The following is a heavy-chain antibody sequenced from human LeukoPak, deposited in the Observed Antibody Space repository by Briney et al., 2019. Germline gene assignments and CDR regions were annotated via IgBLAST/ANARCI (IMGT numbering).Heavy chain of an antibody. Sequence: PGGSLRLSCAASGFTVSSNYMSWVRQAPGKGLEWVSVIYSGGSTYYADSAKGRFTISRDNSKNTLYLQMNSLRAEDTAVYYCAREYYDSSGPYFDYWGQGTLVTVSS. CDR2: IYSGGST. D-gene: IGHD3-22*01. V-gene: IGHV3-66*02. CDR1: GFTVSSNY. CDR3: AREYYDSSGPYFDY. J-gene: IGHJ4*02.